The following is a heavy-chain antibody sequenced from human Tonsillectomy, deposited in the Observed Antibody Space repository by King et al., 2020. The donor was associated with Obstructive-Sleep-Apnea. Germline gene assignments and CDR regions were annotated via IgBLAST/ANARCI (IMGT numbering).Heavy chain of an antibody. CDR3: VRARWYYDSPEPFWD. CDR2: INSDGSST. V-gene: IGHV3-74*01. J-gene: IGHJ4*02. D-gene: IGHD3-22*01. CDR1: GFTFSSYW. Sequence: VQLVESGGGLVQPGGSLRLSCVASGFTFSSYWMHWVRQAPGKGLVWVSRINSDGSSTNYADSVKGRFTISRDNAKNTLYLQMNSLRAEDTAVYYCVRARWYYDSPEPFWDWGQGTLVTVSS.